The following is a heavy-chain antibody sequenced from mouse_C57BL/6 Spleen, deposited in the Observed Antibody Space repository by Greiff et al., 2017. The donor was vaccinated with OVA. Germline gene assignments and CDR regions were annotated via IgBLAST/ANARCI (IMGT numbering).Heavy chain of an antibody. D-gene: IGHD1-1*01. J-gene: IGHJ2*01. CDR3: ARSGSSYHYFDY. CDR2: INPNNGGT. V-gene: IGHV1-18*01. Sequence: EVQLQESGPELVKPGASVKIPCKASGYTFTDYNMDWVKQSHGKSLEWIGDINPNNGGTIYNQKFKGKATLTVDKSSSTAYMELRSLTSEDTAVYYCARSGSSYHYFDYWGQGTTLTVSS. CDR1: GYTFTDYN.